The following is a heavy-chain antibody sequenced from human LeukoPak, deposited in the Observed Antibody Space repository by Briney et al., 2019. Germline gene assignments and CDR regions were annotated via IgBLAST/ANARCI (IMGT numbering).Heavy chain of an antibody. J-gene: IGHJ4*02. CDR1: GFPFISYW. CDR3: ARARYCSSTSCYLDY. CDR2: IKQDGSEK. V-gene: IGHV3-7*04. Sequence: PGGSLRLSCAASGFPFISYWLSWVRQAPGKGLEWVANIKQDGSEKYYVDSVKGRFTISRDNARNSLYLQMNSLRAEDTAVYYCARARYCSSTSCYLDYWGQGTLVTVSS. D-gene: IGHD2-2*01.